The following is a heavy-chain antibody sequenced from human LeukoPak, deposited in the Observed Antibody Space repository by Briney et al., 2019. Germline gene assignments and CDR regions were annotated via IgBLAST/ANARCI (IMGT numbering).Heavy chain of an antibody. V-gene: IGHV6-1*01. Sequence: SQTLSLTCAISGDSVSSNSAAWNWIRQSPSRGLEWLGRTYYRSKWYNDYAVSVKSRITINPDTSKNQFSLQLNSVTPEDTAVYYCARGSTMVRGVYYYYVDVWGKGTTVTISS. CDR2: TYYRSKWYN. D-gene: IGHD3-10*01. CDR3: ARGSTMVRGVYYYYVDV. J-gene: IGHJ6*03. CDR1: GDSVSSNSAA.